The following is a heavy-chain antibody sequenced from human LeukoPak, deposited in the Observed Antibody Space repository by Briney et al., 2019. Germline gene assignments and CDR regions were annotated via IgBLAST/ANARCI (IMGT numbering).Heavy chain of an antibody. V-gene: IGHV3-48*03. D-gene: IGHD6-13*01. J-gene: IGHJ4*02. Sequence: PGGSLRLSCAASGFTFSSYEMNWVRQAPGKGLEWVSYISSSGSTIYYAGSVKGRFTISRDNAKNSLYLQMNSLRAEDTAVYYCARGYSSSWYPYFDYWGQGTLVTVSS. CDR1: GFTFSSYE. CDR3: ARGYSSSWYPYFDY. CDR2: ISSSGSTI.